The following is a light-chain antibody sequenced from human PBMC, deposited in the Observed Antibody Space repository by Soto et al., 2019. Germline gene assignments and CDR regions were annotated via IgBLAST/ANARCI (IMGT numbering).Light chain of an antibody. V-gene: IGKV3D-15*01. Sequence: EIVMTQSPATLSVSPGERATLSCRASQSVSNNLAWYQQKPGQAPRLLIYGASTRATGIPASFSGSGSGTEFTLTISSLQSEDCAVYYCQQYNNWPPLTFGGGAKVEIK. CDR1: QSVSNN. CDR3: QQYNNWPPLT. J-gene: IGKJ4*02. CDR2: GAS.